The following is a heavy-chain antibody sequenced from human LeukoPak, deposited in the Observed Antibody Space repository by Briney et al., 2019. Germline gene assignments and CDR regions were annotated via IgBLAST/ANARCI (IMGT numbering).Heavy chain of an antibody. Sequence: GASVKVSCAASGYTFTSYGISWVRQAPGQGREWMRWISAYNGNTNYAQKLQGRVTMTTDTSTSTAYMELRSLRSDDTAVYYCARAAQSGYDSSDYWGQGTLVTVSS. J-gene: IGHJ4*02. CDR3: ARAAQSGYDSSDY. V-gene: IGHV1-18*04. CDR2: ISAYNGNT. D-gene: IGHD5-12*01. CDR1: GYTFTSYG.